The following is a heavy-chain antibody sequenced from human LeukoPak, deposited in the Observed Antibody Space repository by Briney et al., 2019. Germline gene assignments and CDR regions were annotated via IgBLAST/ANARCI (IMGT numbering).Heavy chain of an antibody. Sequence: PGGSLRLSCAASGFTFSSYNMNWVRQAPGKGLEWVSSISSSNTYIAYADSVKGRFTISRDNAKNSLYLQMNSLRAEDTAVYYCARALSSGWYYFDFWGQGTLVTVSS. CDR3: ARALSSGWYYFDF. CDR1: GFTFSSYN. D-gene: IGHD6-19*01. J-gene: IGHJ4*02. CDR2: ISSSNTYI. V-gene: IGHV3-21*01.